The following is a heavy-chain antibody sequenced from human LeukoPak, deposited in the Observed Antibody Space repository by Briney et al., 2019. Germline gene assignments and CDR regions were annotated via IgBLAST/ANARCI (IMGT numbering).Heavy chain of an antibody. Sequence: GGSLRLSCTASGFTFTTYAMSWVRQAPGKGLEWVSAISGSGGSTYYADSVKGRFTISRDNSKNTLYLQMNSLRAEDTAVYYCASEPYNWNDVDFDYWGRGTLVTVSS. CDR3: ASEPYNWNDVDFDY. CDR2: ISGSGGST. D-gene: IGHD1-1*01. V-gene: IGHV3-23*01. J-gene: IGHJ4*02. CDR1: GFTFTTYA.